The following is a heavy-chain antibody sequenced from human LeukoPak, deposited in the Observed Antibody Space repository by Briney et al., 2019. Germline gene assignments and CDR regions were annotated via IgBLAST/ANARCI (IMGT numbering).Heavy chain of an antibody. CDR2: IYHSGST. CDR3: ARLTLFDY. CDR1: GYSIRSGYY. J-gene: IGHJ4*02. Sequence: SETLSLTCAVSGYSIRSGYYWGWIRQPPGKGLEWIGSIYHSGSTYYNPSLKSRVTISVDTSKNQFSLKLSSVTAADTAVYYCARLTLFDYWGQGTLVTVSS. V-gene: IGHV4-38-2*01.